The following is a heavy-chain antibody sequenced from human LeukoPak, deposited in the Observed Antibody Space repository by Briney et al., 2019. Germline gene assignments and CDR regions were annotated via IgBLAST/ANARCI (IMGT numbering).Heavy chain of an antibody. CDR1: GFTVSSYG. V-gene: IGHV3-23*01. Sequence: AGSLRLSCAVSGFTVSSYGMTWVRQAPGKGMEWVSAFSATDGSAQYAESVKGRFTISRDNSKNSLYLQMNSLRDEDTAVYYCAKMKGNPLPKYYMDVWGQGTTDTVSS. D-gene: IGHD1-26*01. CDR3: AKMKGNPLPKYYMDV. CDR2: FSATDGSA. J-gene: IGHJ6*01.